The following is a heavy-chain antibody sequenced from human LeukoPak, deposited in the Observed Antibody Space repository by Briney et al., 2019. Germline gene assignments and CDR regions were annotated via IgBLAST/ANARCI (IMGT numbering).Heavy chain of an antibody. CDR2: IIPILGIA. D-gene: IGHD4-17*01. CDR1: GGTFSGYA. J-gene: IGHJ5*02. V-gene: IGHV1-69*04. Sequence: GASVKVSCKASGGTFSGYAISWVRQAPGQGLEWMGRIIPILGIANYAQKFQGRVTITADKSTSTAYMELSSLRSEDTAVYYCARLGTTVTYGGWFDPWGQGTLVTVSS. CDR3: ARLGTTVTYGGWFDP.